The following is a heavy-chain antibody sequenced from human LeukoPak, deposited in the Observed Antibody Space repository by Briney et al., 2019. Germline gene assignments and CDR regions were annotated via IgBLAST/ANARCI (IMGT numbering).Heavy chain of an antibody. CDR3: ARPLFAKGLYDYVWGSYRYDYYFDY. J-gene: IGHJ4*02. V-gene: IGHV1-3*01. CDR2: INAGNGNT. D-gene: IGHD3-16*02. CDR1: GYTFTSYA. Sequence: ASVKVSCKASGYTFTSYAMHWVRQAPGQRLEWMGWINAGNGNTKYSQKFQGRVTITRDTSASTAYMELSSLRSEDTAVYYCARPLFAKGLYDYVWGSYRYDYYFDYWSQGTLVTVSS.